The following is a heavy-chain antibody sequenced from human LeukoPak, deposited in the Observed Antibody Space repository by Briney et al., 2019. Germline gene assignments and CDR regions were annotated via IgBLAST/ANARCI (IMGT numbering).Heavy chain of an antibody. J-gene: IGHJ6*02. Sequence: SETVSLTCAVYGGSFSGYYWSWIRQPPGKGLEWIGEINHSGSTNYNPSLKSRVTISVDTSKNQFSLKLSSVTAADTAVYYCAGDCSSTSGPDVWGQGPTVIV. CDR1: GGSFSGYY. D-gene: IGHD2-2*01. CDR2: INHSGST. V-gene: IGHV4-34*01. CDR3: AGDCSSTSGPDV.